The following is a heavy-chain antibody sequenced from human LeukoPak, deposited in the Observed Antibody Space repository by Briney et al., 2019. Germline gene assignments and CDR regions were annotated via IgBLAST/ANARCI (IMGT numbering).Heavy chain of an antibody. V-gene: IGHV4-59*08. D-gene: IGHD2-15*01. CDR3: ARLRYCSGGSCYSGEFDY. CDR1: GGSISSYY. J-gene: IGHJ4*02. CDR2: IYYSGST. Sequence: SETLSLTCTVSGGSISSYYWSWIRQPPGKGLEWIGYIYYSGSTNYNPSLKSRVTISVDTSKNQFSLKLSSVTAADTAVYYCARLRYCSGGSCYSGEFDYWGQGTLVTVSS.